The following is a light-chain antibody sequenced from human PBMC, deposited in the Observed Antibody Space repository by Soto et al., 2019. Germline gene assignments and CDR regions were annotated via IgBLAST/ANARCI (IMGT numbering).Light chain of an antibody. CDR2: DAS. V-gene: IGKV1-5*01. Sequence: DIQMTQSPSTLSASVGDRVTITCRASQSISSWLAWYQQKPGKAPKLLIYDASSLESGVPSRFSGSGSGTEFTLTISSLQPDDFATYYCQQYKSYSEFGQGTKVEIK. CDR3: QQYKSYSE. CDR1: QSISSW. J-gene: IGKJ1*01.